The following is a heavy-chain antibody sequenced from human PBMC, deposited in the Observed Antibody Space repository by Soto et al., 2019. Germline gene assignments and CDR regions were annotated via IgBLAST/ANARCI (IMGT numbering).Heavy chain of an antibody. Sequence: QVQLVESGGGVVQPGRSLRLSCAASGFTFSSYGMHWVRQAPGKGLEWVAVISYDGSNKYYADSVKGRFTISRDNFKNTLYLQMNSLRAEDTAVYYCAKSYGGNSGSDYWGQGTLVTVSS. CDR2: ISYDGSNK. V-gene: IGHV3-30*18. J-gene: IGHJ4*02. CDR1: GFTFSSYG. CDR3: AKSYGGNSGSDY. D-gene: IGHD2-21*02.